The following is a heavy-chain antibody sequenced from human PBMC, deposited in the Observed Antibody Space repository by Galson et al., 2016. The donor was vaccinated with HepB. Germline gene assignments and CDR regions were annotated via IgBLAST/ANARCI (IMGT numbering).Heavy chain of an antibody. V-gene: IGHV3-23*01. CDR2: ISGSGGST. D-gene: IGHD6-13*01. J-gene: IGHJ4*02. Sequence: SLRLSCAASGFTFSNYAMSWVRQAPGKGLEWVSGISGSGGSTYYADSVKGRFTISRDNSKNTLFLQMHSLRAEDTAVYYCAKDEGWAAAGRYYFDSWGQGTLVTVSS. CDR3: AKDEGWAAAGRYYFDS. CDR1: GFTFSNYA.